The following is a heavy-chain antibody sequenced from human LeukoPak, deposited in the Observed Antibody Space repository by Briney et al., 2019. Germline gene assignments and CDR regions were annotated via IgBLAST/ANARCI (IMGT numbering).Heavy chain of an antibody. J-gene: IGHJ6*03. CDR2: MYYSGSA. CDR3: ARVYYDSSGYYYYYYMDV. CDR1: GGSISSGGYY. D-gene: IGHD3-22*01. V-gene: IGHV4-31*03. Sequence: SQTLSLTCTVSGGSISSGGYYWSWIRQHPGKGLEWIGYMYYSGSAYYNPSLKSRVTISVDTSKNQFSLKLSSVTAADTAVYYCARVYYDSSGYYYYYYMDVWGKGTTVTVSS.